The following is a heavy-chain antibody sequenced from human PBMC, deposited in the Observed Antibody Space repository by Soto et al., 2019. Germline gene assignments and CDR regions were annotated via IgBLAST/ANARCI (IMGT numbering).Heavy chain of an antibody. V-gene: IGHV4-59*01. CDR3: AREAYYDYIWGSYRTFDY. Sequence: SETLSLTCTVSGGSISSYYWSWIRQPPGKGLEWIGYIYYSGSTNYNPSLKSRVTISVDTSKNQFSLKLSSVTAADTAVYYCAREAYYDYIWGSYRTFDYWGQGTLVTVSS. J-gene: IGHJ4*02. CDR1: GGSISSYY. D-gene: IGHD3-16*02. CDR2: IYYSGST.